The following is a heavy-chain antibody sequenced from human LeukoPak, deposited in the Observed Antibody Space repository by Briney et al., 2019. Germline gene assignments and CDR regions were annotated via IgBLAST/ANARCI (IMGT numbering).Heavy chain of an antibody. Sequence: PGGSLRLSCAASGFTCSSYSMNWVRQAPGKGLEWVSHITASGTAMFYADSVKGRFTISRDNAKNSLYLQMNSLRDEDTAVYYCASSGSYRFDYWGQGTLVTVSS. V-gene: IGHV3-48*02. J-gene: IGHJ4*02. CDR2: ITASGTAM. D-gene: IGHD1-26*01. CDR3: ASSGSYRFDY. CDR1: GFTCSSYS.